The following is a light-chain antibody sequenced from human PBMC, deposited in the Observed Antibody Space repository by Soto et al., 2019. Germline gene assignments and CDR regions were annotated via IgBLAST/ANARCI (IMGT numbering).Light chain of an antibody. CDR1: SSDVGGYNF. CDR2: EVS. J-gene: IGLJ2*01. V-gene: IGLV2-14*01. CDR3: SSYTNSSTLVG. Sequence: QSALTQPASVSGSPGQSITIACTGTSSDVGGYNFVSWYQHHPGKAPKLIIYEVSNRPSGVSNRFSASKSGNTASLTISGLQAEDEADYYCSSYTNSSTLVGFGGGTKVTVL.